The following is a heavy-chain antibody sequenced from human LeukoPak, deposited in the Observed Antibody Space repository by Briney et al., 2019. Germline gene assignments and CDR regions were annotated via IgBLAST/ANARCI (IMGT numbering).Heavy chain of an antibody. Sequence: PSQTLSLTCTVSGGSISSGSYYWSWIRQPAGKGLEWIGSIFYSGTTYYNPSLKSRVTISVDTSKNQFSLKLSSVTAADTAVYYCARLGYRGHYFDYWGQGTLVTVSS. D-gene: IGHD2-2*01. CDR3: ARLGYRGHYFDY. CDR2: IFYSGTT. V-gene: IGHV4-30-2*03. CDR1: GGSISSGSYY. J-gene: IGHJ4*02.